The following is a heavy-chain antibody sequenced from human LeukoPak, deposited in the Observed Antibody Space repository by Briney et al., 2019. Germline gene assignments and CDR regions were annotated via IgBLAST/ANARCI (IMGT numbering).Heavy chain of an antibody. CDR1: GYSFTSYG. V-gene: IGHV5-51*01. CDR3: ARRACSGNSCLDY. CDR2: IYLGDSDT. Sequence: GESLMISCKGSGYSFTSYGIGWVRQTPGKGLEWIGIIYLGDSDTRYSPSFQGQVTISGDKSINTAYVHWSNLKASDTAMYYCARRACSGNSCLDYWGQGTLVTVSS. J-gene: IGHJ4*02. D-gene: IGHD2-15*01.